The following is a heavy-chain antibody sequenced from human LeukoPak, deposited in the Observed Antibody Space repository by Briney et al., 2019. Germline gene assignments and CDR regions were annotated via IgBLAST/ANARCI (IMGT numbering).Heavy chain of an antibody. CDR1: GFIFSTYA. V-gene: IGHV3-23*01. D-gene: IGHD2-15*01. CDR2: ISGSGNTI. J-gene: IGHJ4*02. Sequence: AGGCLRLSCAPSGFIFSTYAIGSVRQAPGGGLEFVASISGSGNTIYYADSVKGRFTSSRDNSKNTLYLQVNSLRAEDTAKYYCAKDLRVVGESSAGPLDHWGQGTLVTVSS. CDR3: AKDLRVVGESSAGPLDH.